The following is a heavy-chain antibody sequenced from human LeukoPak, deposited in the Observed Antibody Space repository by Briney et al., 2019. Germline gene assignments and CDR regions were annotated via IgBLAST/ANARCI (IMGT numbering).Heavy chain of an antibody. CDR3: ARLSRGGERIDYFDY. Sequence: PSETLSLTCTVSGGSISSYYWSWIRQPPGKGLEWIGYIYYSGSTNYNPSLKSRVTISVDTSKNQFSLKLSSVTAADTAVYYCARLSRGGERIDYFDYWGQGTLVTVSS. D-gene: IGHD1-26*01. CDR2: IYYSGST. V-gene: IGHV4-59*01. J-gene: IGHJ4*02. CDR1: GGSISSYY.